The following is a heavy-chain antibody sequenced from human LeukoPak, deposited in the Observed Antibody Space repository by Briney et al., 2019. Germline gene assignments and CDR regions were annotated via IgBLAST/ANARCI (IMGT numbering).Heavy chain of an antibody. CDR1: GFTFSSYS. J-gene: IGHJ4*02. Sequence: GGSLRLSCAASGFTFSSYSMNWVRQAPGKGLEWVSYISSSGSTIYYTDSVKGRFTISRDNAKNSLYLQMDSLRDEDTAVYYCARARVIFRVAIAVFEYWGQGALVTVSS. D-gene: IGHD3-3*01. CDR2: ISSSGSTI. V-gene: IGHV3-48*02. CDR3: ARARVIFRVAIAVFEY.